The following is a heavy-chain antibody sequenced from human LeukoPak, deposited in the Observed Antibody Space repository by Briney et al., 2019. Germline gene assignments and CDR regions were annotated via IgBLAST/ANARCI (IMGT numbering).Heavy chain of an antibody. CDR1: GGSISSYY. D-gene: IGHD6-19*01. CDR3: ARGGRAVAGRYYYYYYMDV. Sequence: SETLSLTCTVSGGSISSYYWSWIRQPPGKGLEWIGYIYTSGSTNYNPSLKSRVTMSVDTSKNQFSLKLSSVTAADTAVYYCARGGRAVAGRYYYYYYMDVWGKGTTVTVSS. V-gene: IGHV4-4*09. J-gene: IGHJ6*03. CDR2: IYTSGST.